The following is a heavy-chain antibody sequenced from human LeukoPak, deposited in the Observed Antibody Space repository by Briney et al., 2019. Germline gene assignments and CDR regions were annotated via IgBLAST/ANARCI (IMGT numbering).Heavy chain of an antibody. J-gene: IGHJ4*02. CDR2: INPTGGST. Sequence: ASVKVSCKASGYTFTSYYMHWVRQAPGQGLEWMGLINPTGGSTGYAQKFQGRVTMTRDMSTSTDYMELSSLRSEDTAVYYCARALGRLSGSDYWGQGTLVTVSS. D-gene: IGHD3-10*01. CDR3: ARALGRLSGSDY. CDR1: GYTFTSYY. V-gene: IGHV1-46*01.